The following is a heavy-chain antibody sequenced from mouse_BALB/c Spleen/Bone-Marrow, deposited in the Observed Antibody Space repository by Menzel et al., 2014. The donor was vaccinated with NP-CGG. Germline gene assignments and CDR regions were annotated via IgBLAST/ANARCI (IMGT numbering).Heavy chain of an antibody. Sequence: VQLVESGGGLVKPGGSLKLSCAASGFTFSDYYMYWVRQTPEKRLEWVATISDGGSYTYYPDSVKGRFTISRDNAENNLCLQMSSLKSEDTAMYYCARGSSYFDYWGQGTTLTVSS. J-gene: IGHJ2*01. CDR2: ISDGGSYT. CDR3: ARGSSYFDY. CDR1: GFTFSDYY. D-gene: IGHD1-1*01. V-gene: IGHV5-4*02.